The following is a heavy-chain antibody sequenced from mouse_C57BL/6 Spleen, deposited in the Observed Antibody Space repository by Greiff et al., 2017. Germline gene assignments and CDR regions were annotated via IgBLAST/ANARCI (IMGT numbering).Heavy chain of an antibody. CDR2: ISNLASSI. V-gene: IGHV5-15*01. CDR1: GFTFSDYG. CDR3: ARRDDYAMDY. Sequence: EVMLVESGGGLVQPGGSLKLSCAASGFTFSDYGMAWVRQAPRKGPGWVAFISNLASSIYYADTVTGRFTISRENAKNTLYLEMSSLRSEDTAMYYCARRDDYAMDYWGQGTSVTVSS. J-gene: IGHJ4*01.